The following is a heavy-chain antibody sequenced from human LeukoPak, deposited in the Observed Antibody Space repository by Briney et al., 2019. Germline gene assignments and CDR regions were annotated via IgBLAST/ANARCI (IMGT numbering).Heavy chain of an antibody. Sequence: PSETLSLTCTVSGGSISSYYWSWIRQPPGKGLEWIGYIYYSGSTNYNPSLKSRVTISVDTSKNQFSLKLSSVTAADTAVYYCARPELGGSSYGSFDYWGQGTLVTVSS. J-gene: IGHJ4*02. D-gene: IGHD5-18*01. V-gene: IGHV4-59*08. CDR2: IYYSGST. CDR1: GGSISSYY. CDR3: ARPELGGSSYGSFDY.